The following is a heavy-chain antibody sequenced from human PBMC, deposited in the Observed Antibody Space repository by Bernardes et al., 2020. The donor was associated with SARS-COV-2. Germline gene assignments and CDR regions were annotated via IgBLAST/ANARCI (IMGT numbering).Heavy chain of an antibody. V-gene: IGHV3-74*01. CDR2: INPDGSTT. CDR3: ARSAFISGRGYYIDY. D-gene: IGHD3-10*01. J-gene: IGHJ4*02. Sequence: GRSLRLSCAASGFTFSSYWMHWVRQVPGEGLVWVSRINPDGSTTDYADSVRGRFTISRDNAKNTLFLQMNGLRAEDTSLYYCARSAFISGRGYYIDYWPQGTLVTVSS. CDR1: GFTFSSYW.